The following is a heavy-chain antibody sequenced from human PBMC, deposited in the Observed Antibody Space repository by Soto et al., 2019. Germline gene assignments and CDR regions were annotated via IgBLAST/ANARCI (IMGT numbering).Heavy chain of an antibody. CDR2: INHSGST. J-gene: IGHJ4*02. Sequence: SSETLSLTCAVYGGSFSGYYWSWIRQPPGKGLEWIGEINHSGSTNYNPSLKSRVTMSIDTSKNQFSLKLSSVTAADTAVYYCARGPPSVLVPSAITPAPPNWGQGTLVTVSS. CDR3: ARGPPSVLVPSAITPAPPN. CDR1: GGSFSGYY. V-gene: IGHV4-34*01. D-gene: IGHD2-2*02.